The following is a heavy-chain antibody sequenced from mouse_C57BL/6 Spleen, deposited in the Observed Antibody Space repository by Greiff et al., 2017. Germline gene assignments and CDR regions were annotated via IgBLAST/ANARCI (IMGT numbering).Heavy chain of an antibody. CDR3: ARGNWDGGYYVDY. Sequence: DVQLQESGPGLVKPSQSLSLTCSVTGYSITSGYYWNWIRQFPGNKLEWMGYISYAGSNNYNPSLKNQISFTRDTSKNQFFLKLNSVTTEDTSTYYCARGNWDGGYYVDYWGQGTTLTVSS. V-gene: IGHV3-6*01. CDR1: GYSITSGYY. D-gene: IGHD4-1*01. J-gene: IGHJ2*01. CDR2: ISYAGSN.